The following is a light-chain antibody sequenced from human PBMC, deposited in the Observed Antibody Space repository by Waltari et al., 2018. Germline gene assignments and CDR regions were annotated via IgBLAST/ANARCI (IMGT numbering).Light chain of an antibody. CDR1: QSVLYSSNNKTY. Sequence: DIVMTQSPDSLAVSLGERATINCKSSQSVLYSSNNKTYLAWYQQKPGQPPKLLIYWASTRESGVPNRFSGSGSGSDFTLTISSLQAEDVAVYYCLQYYSPPKYTFGQGTKLQIK. CDR2: WAS. V-gene: IGKV4-1*01. CDR3: LQYYSPPKYT. J-gene: IGKJ2*01.